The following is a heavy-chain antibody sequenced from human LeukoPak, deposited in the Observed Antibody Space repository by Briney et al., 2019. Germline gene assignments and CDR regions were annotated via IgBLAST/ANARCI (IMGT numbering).Heavy chain of an antibody. J-gene: IGHJ4*02. Sequence: GGSLRLSCAASGFTFSSYAMSWVRQAPGMGLEWVSFISGSTGSTYHADSVKGRFTTSRDNSKNTLYLHMDSLGAEDTAVYYCAKNQPDYCSGAICFSNFDHWGQGTLVTVSS. V-gene: IGHV3-23*01. D-gene: IGHD2-15*01. CDR2: ISGSTGST. CDR3: AKNQPDYCSGAICFSNFDH. CDR1: GFTFSSYA.